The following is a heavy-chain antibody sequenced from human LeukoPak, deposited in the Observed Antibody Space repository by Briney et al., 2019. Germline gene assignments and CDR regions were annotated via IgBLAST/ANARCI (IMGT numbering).Heavy chain of an antibody. Sequence: GASVKVSCKASGGTFSSYAISWVRQAPGQGLEWMGGIIPIFGTANYAQKFQGRVTITTDESTSTAYMELSSLRSEDTAVYHCAVGRPTDIAARPLYYYYYMDVWGKGTTVTVSS. CDR3: AVGRPTDIAARPLYYYYYMDV. J-gene: IGHJ6*03. CDR2: IIPIFGTA. V-gene: IGHV1-69*05. D-gene: IGHD6-6*01. CDR1: GGTFSSYA.